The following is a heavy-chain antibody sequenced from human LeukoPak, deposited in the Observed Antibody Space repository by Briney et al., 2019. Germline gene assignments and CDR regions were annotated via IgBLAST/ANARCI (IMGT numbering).Heavy chain of an antibody. CDR3: ASQLRRSSWYRDY. Sequence: GGSLRLSCAASGFTFSSYSMNWVRQAPGKGLEWVSSISSSSSYIYYADSVKGRFTISRDNAKNSLYLQMNSLRAEDTAVYYCASQLRRSSWYRDYWGQGTLVTVSS. CDR1: GFTFSSYS. J-gene: IGHJ4*02. CDR2: ISSSSSYI. V-gene: IGHV3-21*01. D-gene: IGHD6-13*01.